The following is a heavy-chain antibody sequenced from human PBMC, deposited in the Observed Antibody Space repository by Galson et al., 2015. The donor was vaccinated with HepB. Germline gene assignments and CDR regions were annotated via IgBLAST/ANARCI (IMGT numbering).Heavy chain of an antibody. J-gene: IGHJ4*02. D-gene: IGHD6-19*01. V-gene: IGHV3-30*04. CDR1: GFTFSNYA. Sequence: SLRLSCAASGFTFSNYAMHWVRQAPGKGLEWVALMSYDGSNKFYADSVKGRFTISRDNNKNSLYLQMNSLRTEDTAFYYCTKGSQSSGWYASDYWGQGTLVIVSS. CDR3: TKGSQSSGWYASDY. CDR2: MSYDGSNK.